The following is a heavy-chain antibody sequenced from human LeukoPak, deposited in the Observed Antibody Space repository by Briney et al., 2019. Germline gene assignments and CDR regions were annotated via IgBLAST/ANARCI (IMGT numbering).Heavy chain of an antibody. Sequence: ETLSLXXTVSGGXXSSGSYYWGWVRQPPGRGIEWIGYIYYSGRTNCNPSLKSRVTLSADTSRNQFSLKLSSVTAADTAVYYCARGVTELLPDYWGQGTLVTVSS. D-gene: IGHD1-26*01. CDR2: IYYSGRT. J-gene: IGHJ4*02. V-gene: IGHV4-61*01. CDR3: ARGVTELLPDY. CDR1: GGXXSSGSYY.